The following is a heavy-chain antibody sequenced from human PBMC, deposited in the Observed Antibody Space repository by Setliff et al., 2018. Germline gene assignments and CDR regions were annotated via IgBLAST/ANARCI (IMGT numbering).Heavy chain of an antibody. CDR1: TASEVTISSRA. J-gene: IGHJ4*02. D-gene: IGHD6-19*01. CDR3: AGDPPNSGWSFDY. CDR2: IWSDGNNQ. V-gene: IGHV3-33*08. Sequence: GGSLRLSCAASTASEVTISSRAIHWVRQAPGKGLEWVAMIWSDGNNQFYPGSVKGRFTVSRDNSKNMVYLQMDNLRVDDTAVYYCAGDPPNSGWSFDYWGQGTLVTVSS.